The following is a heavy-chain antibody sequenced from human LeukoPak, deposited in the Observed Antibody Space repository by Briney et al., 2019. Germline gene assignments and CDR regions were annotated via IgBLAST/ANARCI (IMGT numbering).Heavy chain of an antibody. CDR3: ARDNTDFWSGYSDV. J-gene: IGHJ6*04. D-gene: IGHD3-3*01. V-gene: IGHV4-61*02. Sequence: PSQTLSLTCTVAGGSISSGSYYWSWIRQPAGKGLECIGRIYTSGSTNYNPSLKSRVTISVDTSKNQFSLKLSSVTAADTAVYYCARDNTDFWSGYSDVSGKGTTVTVSS. CDR2: IYTSGST. CDR1: GGSISSGSYY.